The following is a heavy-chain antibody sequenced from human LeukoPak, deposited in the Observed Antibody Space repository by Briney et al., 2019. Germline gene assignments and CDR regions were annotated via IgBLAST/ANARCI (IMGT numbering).Heavy chain of an antibody. Sequence: SQTLSLTCTDSGGSISSGDYSWSWIRQPPGKGLEWIGYIYYSGSTYYNPSLKSRVTISVDTSKNQFSLKLSSVTAADTAVYYCARASSGTGLGFDPWGQGTLVTVSS. CDR1: GGSISSGDYS. CDR2: IYYSGST. D-gene: IGHD3-3*01. CDR3: ARASSGTGLGFDP. J-gene: IGHJ5*02. V-gene: IGHV4-30-4*01.